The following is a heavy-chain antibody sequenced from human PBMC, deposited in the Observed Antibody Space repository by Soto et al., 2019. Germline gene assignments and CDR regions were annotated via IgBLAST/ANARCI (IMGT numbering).Heavy chain of an antibody. CDR1: DGSFSGYY. V-gene: IGHV4-34*01. Sequence: SETLSLTCAVYDGSFSGYYWSWIRQPPGKGLEWIGEISHGGGTNYSPSLKSRVTISVDTSKKHFSLELSSVTAADTAVYFCARPHYESNTFYSFFDYWGQGTLVTVS. CDR3: ARPHYESNTFYSFFDY. CDR2: ISHGGGT. J-gene: IGHJ4*02. D-gene: IGHD3-22*01.